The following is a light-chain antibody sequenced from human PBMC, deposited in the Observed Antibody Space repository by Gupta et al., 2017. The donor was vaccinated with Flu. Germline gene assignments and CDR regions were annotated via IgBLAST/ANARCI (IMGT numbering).Light chain of an antibody. CDR1: QTVSVY. Sequence: EIVLTQSTVTMSWSPGERATLSCRASQTVSVYLAWYQQKPGQAPRLLIYEDSTRAIGLPARFSGSWSGTEFTLTISSREAEDFAVYSCQQRSFWPTTFGQGTQMEIK. J-gene: IGKJ2*01. CDR2: EDS. V-gene: IGKV3-11*01. CDR3: QQRSFWPTT.